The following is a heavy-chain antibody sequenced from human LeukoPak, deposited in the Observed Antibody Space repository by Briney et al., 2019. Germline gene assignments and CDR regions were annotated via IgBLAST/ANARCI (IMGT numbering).Heavy chain of an antibody. CDR3: AKDAGSSSAGYYYFLDV. J-gene: IGHJ6*03. Sequence: GGSPRLSCAASGFTFSSYWMHWVRQAPGKGLVWVSRISSDGRSTSYGDSVEGRFTISRDNAKNTVYLQMNSLRAEDTAVYYCAKDAGSSSAGYYYFLDVWGKGATVTVSS. CDR1: GFTFSSYW. D-gene: IGHD6-6*01. V-gene: IGHV3-74*01. CDR2: ISSDGRST.